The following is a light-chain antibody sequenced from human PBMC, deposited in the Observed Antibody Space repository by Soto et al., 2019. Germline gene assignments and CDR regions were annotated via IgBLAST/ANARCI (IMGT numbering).Light chain of an antibody. J-gene: IGKJ3*01. CDR3: HQFGSSPLDT. CDR1: QTISSSF. V-gene: IGKV3-20*01. Sequence: EIVLTQSPGTLSLSPGERATLSCRASQTISSSFLAWYQQKPGQAPRHLIYRASRMAPGIPDRFSGSGSWTHFTLAISRLEPEDFAVYYCHQFGSSPLDTFGPGTKVEIK. CDR2: RAS.